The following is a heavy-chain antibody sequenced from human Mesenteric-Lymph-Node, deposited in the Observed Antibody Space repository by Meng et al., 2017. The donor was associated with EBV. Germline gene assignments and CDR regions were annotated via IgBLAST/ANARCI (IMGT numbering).Heavy chain of an antibody. V-gene: IGHV3-21*01. CDR2: ISSRSSYI. CDR1: GFTFSDYT. Sequence: VELVESGGGLVTLGGSLRLSCAASGFTFSDYTMNWVRQAPGKGLEWVSSISSRSSYIYYADSVKGRFTISRDNGENALYLQMNSLRDEDTAVYYCAKDEAVGFWGQGTLVTVSS. CDR3: AKDEAVGF. J-gene: IGHJ4*02.